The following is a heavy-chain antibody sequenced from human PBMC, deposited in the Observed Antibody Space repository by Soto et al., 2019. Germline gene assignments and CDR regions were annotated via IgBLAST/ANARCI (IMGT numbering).Heavy chain of an antibody. CDR3: ARGPEDSDVPRWDY. J-gene: IGHJ4*02. CDR1: GYNFNQYY. CDR2: INLRGGTT. D-gene: IGHD1-26*01. V-gene: IGHV1-46*02. Sequence: QVQLMQSGAEGRKPGASVRLSCETSGYNFNQYYIHWVRQAPGQGLEWMGIINLRGGTTEYAHKFRGRVTVTGDTSTKTAYMELRSLRSEDTAMYFCARGPEDSDVPRWDYWGQGTLVTVSS.